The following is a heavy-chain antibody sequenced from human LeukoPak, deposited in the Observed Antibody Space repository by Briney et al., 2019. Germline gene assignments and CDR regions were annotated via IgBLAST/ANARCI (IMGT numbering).Heavy chain of an antibody. Sequence: GASVKVSCKASGYTFTGYYTHWVRQAPGQGLEWMGWINPNSGGTNYAQKFQGRVTMTRDTSISTAHMELSRLRSDDTAVYYCARWPRIVGATFPLDYWGQGTLVTVSS. D-gene: IGHD1-26*01. CDR1: GYTFTGYY. CDR3: ARWPRIVGATFPLDY. CDR2: INPNSGGT. V-gene: IGHV1-2*02. J-gene: IGHJ4*02.